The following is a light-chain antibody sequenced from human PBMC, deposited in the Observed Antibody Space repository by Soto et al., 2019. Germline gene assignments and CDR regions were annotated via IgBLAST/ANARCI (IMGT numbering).Light chain of an antibody. Sequence: QSVLTQPASVSGSPGQSITISCTGTSSDVGGYNYVSWYQQHPGKAPKLMIYDVSNRPSGVSNRFSGSKSGNTASLTISGLQAEDEADYYCSSYTSSSTLHVFGTGTKSPS. CDR2: DVS. J-gene: IGLJ1*01. CDR1: SSDVGGYNY. CDR3: SSYTSSSTLHV. V-gene: IGLV2-14*01.